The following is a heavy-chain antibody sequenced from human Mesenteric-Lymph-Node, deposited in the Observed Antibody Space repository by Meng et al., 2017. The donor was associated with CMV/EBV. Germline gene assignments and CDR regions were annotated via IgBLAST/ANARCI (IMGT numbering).Heavy chain of an antibody. CDR2: FYTGGQT. J-gene: IGHJ6*02. D-gene: IGHD3-3*01. CDR3: AKDRGWSGPYYYYGMDV. CDR1: GLSVSANY. Sequence: GESLKISCAASGLSVSANYMTWVRQAPGKGLEWVSVFYTGGQTYYADAVKGRFTISRDTSKNTVDLQMNSLRAEDTAVYYCAKDRGWSGPYYYYGMDVWGQGTTVTVSS. V-gene: IGHV3-53*01.